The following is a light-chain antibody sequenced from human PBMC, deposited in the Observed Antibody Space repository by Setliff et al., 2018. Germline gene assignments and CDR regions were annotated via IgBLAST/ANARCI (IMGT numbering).Light chain of an antibody. CDR3: SSYTGTYV. CDR1: SSDVGGYNY. V-gene: IGLV2-8*01. Sequence: QSVLTQPPSASGSPGQSVTISCTGTSSDVGGYNYVSWYQQHPGKAPKLMIYEVSKRPSGVPDRFSGSKSGNTASLTISGLQAEDEADYYCSSYTGTYVFGSGTKGTVL. CDR2: EVS. J-gene: IGLJ1*01.